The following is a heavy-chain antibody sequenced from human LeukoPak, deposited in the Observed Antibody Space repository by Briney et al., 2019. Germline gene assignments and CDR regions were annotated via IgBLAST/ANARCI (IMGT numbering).Heavy chain of an antibody. J-gene: IGHJ5*02. Sequence: SETLSLTCTVSGGSISSRNHYWGWVRPPPGKGLGGVGGIYYSGSTYYNPSLKSRVTISVDTSKNQFSLKLSSVTAADTAVYYCARQGDSGSYDWFDPWGQGTLVTVSS. V-gene: IGHV4-39*01. CDR2: IYYSGST. CDR3: ARQGDSGSYDWFDP. CDR1: GGSISSRNHY. D-gene: IGHD1-26*01.